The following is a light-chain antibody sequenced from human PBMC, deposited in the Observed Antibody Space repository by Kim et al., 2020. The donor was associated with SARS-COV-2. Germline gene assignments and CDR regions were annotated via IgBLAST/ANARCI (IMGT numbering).Light chain of an antibody. CDR3: GADHGSGSNFVWV. Sequence: CTLNIGYSNYKVDWYQQRPGTGPRFVMRVGTGGIVGSKGDGIPERFSVLGSGLNRYLTIKNIQEEDESDYHCGADHGSGSNFVWVFGGGTKLTVL. CDR2: VGTGGIVG. CDR1: IGYSNYK. V-gene: IGLV9-49*01. J-gene: IGLJ3*02.